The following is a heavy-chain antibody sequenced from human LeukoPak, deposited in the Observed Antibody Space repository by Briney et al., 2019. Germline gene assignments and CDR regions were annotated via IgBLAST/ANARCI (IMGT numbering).Heavy chain of an antibody. V-gene: IGHV3-23*01. CDR3: AKDAVYGDGYWEFDY. D-gene: IGHD5-24*01. J-gene: IGHJ4*02. Sequence: GGSLRLSCAASGFTFSGYAMSWVRQAPGKGPEWVSGILSSGDRTYYADSVKGRFTISRDNSKNTLYLQMNSLRVEDTATYYCAKDAVYGDGYWEFDYWGQGTLVTVSS. CDR1: GFTFSGYA. CDR2: ILSSGDRT.